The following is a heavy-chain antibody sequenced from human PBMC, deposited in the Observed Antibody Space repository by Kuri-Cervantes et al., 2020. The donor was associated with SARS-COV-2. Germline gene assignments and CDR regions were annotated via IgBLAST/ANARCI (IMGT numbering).Heavy chain of an antibody. J-gene: IGHJ4*02. CDR2: IIPIFGTA. V-gene: IGHV1-69*05. CDR1: GGTFSSYA. Sequence: SVKVSCKASGGTFSSYAISWVRQAPGQGLEWTGGIIPIFGTANYAQKFQGRVTITTDESTSTAYMELSSLRSEDTAVYYCASTILGLNSSGWYGYFDYWGKGTLVTVSS. CDR3: ASTILGLNSSGWYGYFDY. D-gene: IGHD6-19*01.